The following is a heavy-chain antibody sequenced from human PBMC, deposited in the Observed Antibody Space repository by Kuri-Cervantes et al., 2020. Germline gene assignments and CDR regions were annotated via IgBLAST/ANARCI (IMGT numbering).Heavy chain of an antibody. CDR1: GFTFSSYW. V-gene: IGHV3-7*01. CDR3: ARARGDYYDSSGYDYYYYYGMDV. J-gene: IGHJ6*02. D-gene: IGHD3-22*01. CDR2: IKQDGSEK. Sequence: GGSLRLSCAASGFTFSSYWISWVRQAPGKGPEWVANIKQDGSEKYYVDSVKGRFTISRDNAKNSLYLQMNSLRAEDTAVYYCARARGDYYDSSGYDYYYYYGMDVWGQGTTVTVSS.